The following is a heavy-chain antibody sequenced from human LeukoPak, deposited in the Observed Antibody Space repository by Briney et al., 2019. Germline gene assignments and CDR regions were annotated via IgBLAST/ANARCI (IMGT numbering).Heavy chain of an antibody. CDR2: ISAYNGNT. V-gene: IGHV1-18*01. Sequence: ASVKVSCKASGYTFTSYGISWVRQAPGQGLEWMGWISAYNGNTNYAQKLQGRVTMTTDTSTSTAYMELRSLRSDDTAVYYCAREMIAHRNYYDSSGYPTPIDYWGQETLVTVCS. CDR1: GYTFTSYG. J-gene: IGHJ4*02. D-gene: IGHD3-22*01. CDR3: AREMIAHRNYYDSSGYPTPIDY.